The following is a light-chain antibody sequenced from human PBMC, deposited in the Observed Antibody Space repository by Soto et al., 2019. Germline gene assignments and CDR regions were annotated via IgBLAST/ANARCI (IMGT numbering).Light chain of an antibody. CDR2: EVT. CDR3: QSFDGILSGVI. Sequence: QSALTQPPSASGSPGQSVTISCTGTSSDVGAYNYVSWYQHHPGKGPKLVIYEVTKRPSGVPDRFSGSKSGNTASLTVSGLQAEDEADYYCQSFDGILSGVIFGGGTKLTVL. V-gene: IGLV2-8*01. J-gene: IGLJ2*01. CDR1: SSDVGAYNY.